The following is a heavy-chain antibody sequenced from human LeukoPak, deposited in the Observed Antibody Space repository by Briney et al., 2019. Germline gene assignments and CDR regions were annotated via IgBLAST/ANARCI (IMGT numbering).Heavy chain of an antibody. CDR3: ARVMNYYGSGSYSAYYYYYYMDV. CDR1: GFIFDDYG. D-gene: IGHD3-10*01. Sequence: GGSLRLSCAASGFIFDDYGMSWVRHAPGKGLEWVSGINWNGGSTGYADSVKGRFTISRDNAKNSLYLQMNSLRAEDTALYYCARVMNYYGSGSYSAYYYYYYMDVWGKGTTVTVSS. CDR2: INWNGGST. J-gene: IGHJ6*03. V-gene: IGHV3-20*04.